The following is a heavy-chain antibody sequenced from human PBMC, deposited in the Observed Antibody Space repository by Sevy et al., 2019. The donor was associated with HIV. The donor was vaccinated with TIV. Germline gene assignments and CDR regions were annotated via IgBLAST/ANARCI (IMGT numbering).Heavy chain of an antibody. J-gene: IGHJ3*02. D-gene: IGHD3-10*01. CDR1: GFTFSSYW. Sequence: GGSLRLSCAASGFTFSSYWMTWVRQAPGKGLEWVANIKQDGSDEYYVDSVKGRFTISRDNAKNSLYQQMNSLRGEDTAVYYCARSRGWRDAFDIWGQGTMVTVSS. CDR2: IKQDGSDE. CDR3: ARSRGWRDAFDI. V-gene: IGHV3-7*01.